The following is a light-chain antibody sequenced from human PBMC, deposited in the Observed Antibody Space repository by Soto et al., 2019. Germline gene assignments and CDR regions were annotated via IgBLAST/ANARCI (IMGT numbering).Light chain of an antibody. CDR3: CSYAGSSTPYV. Sequence: QSALTQPASVSGSPGQSITISCTGTSSDVGSYNLVSWYQQHPGKAPKLMIYEDSKRPSGVSNRFSGSKSGNTASLTISGLQAEDEADYYCCSYAGSSTPYVFGTGTKVTVL. CDR2: EDS. J-gene: IGLJ1*01. CDR1: SSDVGSYNL. V-gene: IGLV2-23*01.